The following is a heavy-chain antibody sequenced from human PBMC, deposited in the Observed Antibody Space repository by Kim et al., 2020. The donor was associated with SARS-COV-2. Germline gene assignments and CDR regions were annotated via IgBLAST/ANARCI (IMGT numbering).Heavy chain of an antibody. J-gene: IGHJ4*02. D-gene: IGHD3-10*01. CDR3: ARDGEGIYGSGSYFFDY. Sequence: FQVRVTMTRDTSTSTVYMELSSLRSEDTAVYYCARDGEGIYGSGSYFFDYWGQGTLVTVSS. V-gene: IGHV1-46*01.